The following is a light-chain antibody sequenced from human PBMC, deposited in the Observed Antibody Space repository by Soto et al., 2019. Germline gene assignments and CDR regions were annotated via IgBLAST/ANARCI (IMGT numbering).Light chain of an antibody. Sequence: QSVLTQQPSASGTPGQRVIISCSGSSSNIGSNSVNWYQQLPGTAPKLLIYNNNQRPSGVPDRFSGSKSGTSASLGISGLQSEDESDYYCAAWDDSLDGPIFGTGTKVTVL. CDR1: SSNIGSNS. J-gene: IGLJ1*01. V-gene: IGLV1-44*01. CDR2: NNN. CDR3: AAWDDSLDGPI.